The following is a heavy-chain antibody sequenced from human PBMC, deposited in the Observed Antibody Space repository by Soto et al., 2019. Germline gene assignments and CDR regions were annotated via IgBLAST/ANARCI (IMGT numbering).Heavy chain of an antibody. J-gene: IGHJ6*02. CDR3: ARDPLPRGYSYGYHYYYGMDV. D-gene: IGHD5-18*01. V-gene: IGHV1-3*01. Sequence: GASVKVSCKASGYTFTSYAMHWVRQAPGQRLEWMGWINAGNGNTKYSQKFQGRVTITRDTSASTAYMELSSLRSEDTAVYYCARDPLPRGYSYGYHYYYGMDVWGQGTTVTVSS. CDR1: GYTFTSYA. CDR2: INAGNGNT.